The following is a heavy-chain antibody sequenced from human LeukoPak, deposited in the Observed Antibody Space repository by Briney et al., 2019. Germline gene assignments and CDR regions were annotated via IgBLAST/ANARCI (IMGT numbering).Heavy chain of an antibody. CDR1: GFTFDDYA. D-gene: IGHD1-7*01. Sequence: PGGSLRLSCAASGFTFDDYAMHWVRLPRGRGREWVSSISWDSGSSVYADSVKGRFTISRDNVKHSLYLQMNGLTPDDTALYYCIKDLRLDLKFDTFDMWGQGTMVTVSS. V-gene: IGHV3-9*01. J-gene: IGHJ3*02. CDR2: ISWDSGSS. CDR3: IKDLRLDLKFDTFDM.